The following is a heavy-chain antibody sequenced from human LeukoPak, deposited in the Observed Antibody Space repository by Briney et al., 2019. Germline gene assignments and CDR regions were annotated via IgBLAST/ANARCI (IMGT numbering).Heavy chain of an antibody. D-gene: IGHD5-12*01. CDR2: INHSGST. CDR1: GGSFSGYY. V-gene: IGHV4-34*01. CDR3: ARRGHSGYDW. Sequence: SETLSLTCAVYGGSFSGYYWSWIRQPPGKGLEWIGEINHSGSTNYNPSLKSRVTMSVDTSKNQFSLRLSSVIAADTAVYYCARRGHSGYDWWGQGTLVTVSS. J-gene: IGHJ4*02.